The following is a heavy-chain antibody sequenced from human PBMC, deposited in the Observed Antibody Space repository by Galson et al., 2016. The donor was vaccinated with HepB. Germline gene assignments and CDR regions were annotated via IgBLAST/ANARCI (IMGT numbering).Heavy chain of an antibody. V-gene: IGHV3-21*01. J-gene: IGHJ6*04. CDR3: ARDRGYNWNDVSQSRHYYYGMDV. D-gene: IGHD1-20*01. CDR2: ISSSSSYI. Sequence: SLRLSCAASGFTFNSYFMNWVRQAPGKGLEWVSSISSSSSYIYYADSVKGRFTISRDNAKNSLYPQMNSLRAEDTAVYYCARDRGYNWNDVSQSRHYYYGMDVWGKGTTVTVSS. CDR1: GFTFNSYF.